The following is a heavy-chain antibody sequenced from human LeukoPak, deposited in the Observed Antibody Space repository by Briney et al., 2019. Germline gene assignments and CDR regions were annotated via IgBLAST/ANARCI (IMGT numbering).Heavy chain of an antibody. CDR3: AREPTPPTY. J-gene: IGHJ4*02. V-gene: IGHV3-30-3*01. CDR1: GFTFSSYA. D-gene: IGHD4-17*01. CDR2: ISYDGSNK. Sequence: GALRLSCAASGFTFSSYAMHWVRQAPGKGLEWVAVISYDGSNKYYADSVKGRFTISRDNSKNTLYLQMNSLRAEDTAVYYCAREPTPPTYWGQGTLATVSS.